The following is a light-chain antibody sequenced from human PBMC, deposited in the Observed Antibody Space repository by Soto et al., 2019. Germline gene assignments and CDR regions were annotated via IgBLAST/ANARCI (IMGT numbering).Light chain of an antibody. J-gene: IGLJ2*01. CDR2: NNN. Sequence: QPVLTQPPSASGTPGQRVTISCSGSRSNIGSNAVNWYQHLPGTAPKLLMYNNNQRPSGVPDRFSGSKSGTSASLAISGLQSEDEADYYCAIWDDSLNGVVFGGGTKLTVL. V-gene: IGLV1-44*01. CDR3: AIWDDSLNGVV. CDR1: RSNIGSNA.